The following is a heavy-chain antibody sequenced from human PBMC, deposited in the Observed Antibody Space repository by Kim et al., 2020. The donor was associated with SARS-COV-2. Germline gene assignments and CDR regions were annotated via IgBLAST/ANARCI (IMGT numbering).Heavy chain of an antibody. D-gene: IGHD4-17*01. CDR3: ARDSVDYGDAIEH. V-gene: IGHV3-9*01. CDR1: GFTFADYG. Sequence: GRSLRLSCVGSGFTFADYGMHWVRQAQGEGLEWVSGISWNSGSIGYADSVKGRFTISRDNAKNSLYLQMNSLRGEDTGLYYCARDSVDYGDAIEHWGQGT. CDR2: ISWNSGSI. J-gene: IGHJ5*02.